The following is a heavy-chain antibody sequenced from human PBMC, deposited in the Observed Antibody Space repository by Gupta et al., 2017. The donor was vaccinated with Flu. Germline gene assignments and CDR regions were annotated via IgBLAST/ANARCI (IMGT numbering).Heavy chain of an antibody. CDR3: AREAY. Sequence: EVPLVDSGGGLVQPGGSLILSCAASGFTFSSFWMSWVRQTPGKGLEWVASIKRDGSEKNYVVSVKGRFTISRDNAKNSLFLQMNSLRDEDTAVYYCAREAYWGRGTLVTISS. J-gene: IGHJ4*02. V-gene: IGHV3-7*01. CDR2: IKRDGSEK. CDR1: GFTFSSFW.